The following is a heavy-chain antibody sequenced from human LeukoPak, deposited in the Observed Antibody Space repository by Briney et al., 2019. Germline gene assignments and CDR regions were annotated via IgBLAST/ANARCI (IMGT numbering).Heavy chain of an antibody. CDR1: GFTFSRYY. V-gene: IGHV3-7*01. J-gene: IGHJ4*02. CDR2: MNEDGSET. Sequence: GGSLRLSCAASGFTFSRYYMVWVRQAPGKGLEGVAHMNEDGSETQYVDSVKGRFTMSRDNVKSSLFLQMSGLGVEDTAVYYCASDPGYCSGGTCYTVLDYWGQGTLVTVSS. D-gene: IGHD2-15*01. CDR3: ASDPGYCSGGTCYTVLDY.